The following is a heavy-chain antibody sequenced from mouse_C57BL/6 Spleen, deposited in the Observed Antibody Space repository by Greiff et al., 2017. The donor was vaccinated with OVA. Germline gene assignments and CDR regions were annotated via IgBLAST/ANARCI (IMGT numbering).Heavy chain of an antibody. CDR1: GFTFSDYY. J-gene: IGHJ4*01. V-gene: IGHV5-16*01. CDR3: AREGYYGYDERYYYAMDD. CDR2: INYDGSST. Sequence: EVNVVESEGGLVQPGSSMKLSCTASGFTFSDYYMAWVRQVPEKGLEWVANINYDGSSTYYLDSLKSRFIISRDNAKNILYLQMSSLKSEDTATYYCAREGYYGYDERYYYAMDDWGQGTTVTVSS. D-gene: IGHD2-2*01.